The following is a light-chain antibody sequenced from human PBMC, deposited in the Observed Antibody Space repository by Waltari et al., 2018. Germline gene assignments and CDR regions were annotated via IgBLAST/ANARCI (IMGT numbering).Light chain of an antibody. V-gene: IGLV1-40*01. Sequence: QSVLTQPPSVSGAPGQRVTISCTGSRSNIGAGYAVHWYRQIPGTAPKLLIYANTNRPSGFPDRFSGSKSGTSASLAITGLQAEDEADYYCQSYDTSLRGVLFGGGTKLTVL. J-gene: IGLJ2*01. CDR2: ANT. CDR3: QSYDTSLRGVL. CDR1: RSNIGAGYA.